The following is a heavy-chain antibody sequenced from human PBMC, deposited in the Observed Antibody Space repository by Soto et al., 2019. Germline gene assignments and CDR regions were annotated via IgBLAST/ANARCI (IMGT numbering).Heavy chain of an antibody. D-gene: IGHD6-6*01. CDR2: IYYSGST. Sequence: SETLSLTCTVFGGSISSGGYYWSWIRQHPGKGLEWIGYIYYSGSTYYNPSLKSRVTISVDTSKNQFSLKLSSVTAADTAVYYCERGGSSSGRRYKFDPWGQGTLVTVSS. CDR1: GGSISSGGYY. CDR3: ERGGSSSGRRYKFDP. V-gene: IGHV4-31*03. J-gene: IGHJ5*02.